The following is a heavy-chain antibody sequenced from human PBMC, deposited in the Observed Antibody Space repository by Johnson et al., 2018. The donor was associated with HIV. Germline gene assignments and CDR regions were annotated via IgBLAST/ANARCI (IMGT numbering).Heavy chain of an antibody. D-gene: IGHD6-19*01. CDR1: GFTFSSYW. J-gene: IGHJ3*02. Sequence: VKLVESGGGLVQPGGSLRLSCAASGFTFSSYWMSWVRQAPGKGLEWVANIKQDGSEKYYVDSVKGRFTISRDNAKNSLYLQMNSLRAEDTAVYYCARGHGIGAVAGPDAFDIWGQGTMVTVSS. V-gene: IGHV3-7*01. CDR2: IKQDGSEK. CDR3: ARGHGIGAVAGPDAFDI.